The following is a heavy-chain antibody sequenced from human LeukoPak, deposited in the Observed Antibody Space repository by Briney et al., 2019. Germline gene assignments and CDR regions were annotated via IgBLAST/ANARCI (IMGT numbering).Heavy chain of an antibody. D-gene: IGHD2-15*01. CDR2: INSNGSFI. J-gene: IGHJ6*02. Sequence: GGSLRLSCAASGFTFSNYWIHWVRQAPGKGLVWVSRINSNGSFINYADSVKGRFTISRDNAKNTLYLEMNSLRAEDTAVYYCARGYCSGASCYRNGMDVWGQGTTVTVPS. CDR3: ARGYCSGASCYRNGMDV. V-gene: IGHV3-74*01. CDR1: GFTFSNYW.